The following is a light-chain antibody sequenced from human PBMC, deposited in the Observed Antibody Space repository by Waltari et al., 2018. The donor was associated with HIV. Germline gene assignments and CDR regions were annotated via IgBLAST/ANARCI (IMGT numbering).Light chain of an antibody. Sequence: QSALTQTASVSGSPGQSITISSTGTNSDVGGFNFVSWYQHHPGRAPKLIIYDVTNRPSGVSNRFSGSKSGNTASLTISGLQAEDEADYFCSSYTRSSTHYVFGTGTKVTVL. J-gene: IGLJ1*01. CDR1: NSDVGGFNF. CDR2: DVT. CDR3: SSYTRSSTHYV. V-gene: IGLV2-14*03.